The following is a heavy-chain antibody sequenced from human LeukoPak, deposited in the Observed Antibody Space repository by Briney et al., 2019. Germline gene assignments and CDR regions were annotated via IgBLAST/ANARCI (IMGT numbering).Heavy chain of an antibody. CDR3: AKDKRITMVRGVIAPFDY. CDR1: GSTFSSYA. J-gene: IGHJ4*02. V-gene: IGHV3-23*01. Sequence: GSLRLSCAASGSTFSSYAMSWVRQAPGKGLEWVSAISGSGGSTYYADSVKGRFTISRDNSKNTLYLQMNSLRAEDTAVYYCAKDKRITMVRGVIAPFDYWGQGTLVTVPS. D-gene: IGHD3-10*01. CDR2: ISGSGGST.